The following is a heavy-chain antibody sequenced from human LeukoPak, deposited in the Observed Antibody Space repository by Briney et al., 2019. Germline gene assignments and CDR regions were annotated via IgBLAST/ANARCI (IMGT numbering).Heavy chain of an antibody. CDR3: AGYYDSSSDAFDI. V-gene: IGHV1-69*06. D-gene: IGHD3-22*01. J-gene: IGHJ3*02. CDR1: GGTFRSYA. CDR2: IIPIFGTA. Sequence: SVKVSCKASGGTFRSYAISWVRQAPGRGLEWMGGIIPIFGTANYAQKFQGRVTITADKSTSTAYMELSSLRSEDTAVYYCAGYYDSSSDAFDIWGQGTMVTVSS.